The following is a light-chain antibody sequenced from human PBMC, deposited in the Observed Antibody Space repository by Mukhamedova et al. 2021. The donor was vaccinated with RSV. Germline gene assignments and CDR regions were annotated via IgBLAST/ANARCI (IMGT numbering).Light chain of an antibody. V-gene: IGLV2-14*01. J-gene: IGLJ3*02. CDR2: EVI. Sequence: KLIIYEVIYRPSGVSTRFSGSRSGNTASLTIYGLQAEDESDYYCSSNTINNTWLFGGGTKVTVL. CDR3: SSNTINNTWL.